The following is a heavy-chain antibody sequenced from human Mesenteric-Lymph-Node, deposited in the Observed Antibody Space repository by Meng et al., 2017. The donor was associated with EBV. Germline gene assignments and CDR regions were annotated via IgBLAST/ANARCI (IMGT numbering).Heavy chain of an antibody. CDR1: GFPFSTYW. J-gene: IGHJ4*02. CDR3: TTWLRPDW. V-gene: IGHV3-74*01. CDR2: ISLSGGST. D-gene: IGHD3/OR15-3a*01. Sequence: VGLEGCGGGVVQPGGSLSLSFAASGFPFSTYWMNWVRQGPGKGLEWVSSISLSGGSTYYADSVKGRFIISRDNAKNTLYLQMNSLRVEDTGVYYCTTWLRPDWWGQGTLVTVSS.